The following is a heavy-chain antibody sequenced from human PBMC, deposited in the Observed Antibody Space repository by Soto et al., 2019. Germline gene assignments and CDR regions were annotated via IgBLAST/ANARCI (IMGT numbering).Heavy chain of an antibody. CDR1: GYTFTSYG. CDR3: ARDGASGYAYNWFDP. CDR2: ISAYNGNT. J-gene: IGHJ5*02. V-gene: IGHV1-18*01. Sequence: ASVKVSCKASGYTFTSYGISWVRQAPGQGLEWMGWISAYNGNTNYAQKLQGRVTMTTGTSTSTAYMELRSLRSDDTAVYYCARDGASGYAYNWFDPWGQGTLVTVSS. D-gene: IGHD3-22*01.